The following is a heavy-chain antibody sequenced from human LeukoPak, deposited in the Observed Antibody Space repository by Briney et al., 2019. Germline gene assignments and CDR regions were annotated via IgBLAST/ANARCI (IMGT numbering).Heavy chain of an antibody. V-gene: IGHV4-34*01. CDR2: INHSGST. CDR3: ASATGDGDEY. CDR1: GGSFSGYY. J-gene: IGHJ4*02. Sequence: SETLSLTCAVYGGSFSGYYWSWIRQPPGKGLEWIGEINHSGSTDYNPSLKSRVTISVDTSKNQFSLKLSSVTAADTAVYYCASATGDGDEYWGQGTLVTVPS. D-gene: IGHD7-27*01.